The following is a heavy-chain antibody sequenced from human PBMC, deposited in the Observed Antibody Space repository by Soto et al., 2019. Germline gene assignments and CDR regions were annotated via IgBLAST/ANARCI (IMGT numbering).Heavy chain of an antibody. V-gene: IGHV1-18*04. CDR1: GYSFTSYG. CDR2: ISGHNGNT. CDR3: ARHRFNYYDDTVYYYEAY. D-gene: IGHD3-22*01. J-gene: IGHJ4*02. Sequence: ASVKVSCKASGYSFTSYGISWVRQAPGQGPEWMGWISGHNGNTNHPQSLQGRVTMTTDTSRNTAYMELRSLRSDDTAVYYCARHRFNYYDDTVYYYEAYWGQGTAVTVSS.